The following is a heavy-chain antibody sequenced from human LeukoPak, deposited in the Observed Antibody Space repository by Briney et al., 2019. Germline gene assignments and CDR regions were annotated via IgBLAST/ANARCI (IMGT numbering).Heavy chain of an antibody. CDR2: INQNGGET. V-gene: IGHV3-7*01. D-gene: IGHD6-13*01. CDR1: GFTFSDFW. Sequence: GGSLRLSCAVSGFTFSDFWLNWVRRSPGKGLEWVASINQNGGETSYVDSVKGRFTISRDNPKNSLYLQMSSLRAEDTAVYYCARDGTAPGLYFDLWGQGTLVTVSS. J-gene: IGHJ4*01. CDR3: ARDGTAPGLYFDL.